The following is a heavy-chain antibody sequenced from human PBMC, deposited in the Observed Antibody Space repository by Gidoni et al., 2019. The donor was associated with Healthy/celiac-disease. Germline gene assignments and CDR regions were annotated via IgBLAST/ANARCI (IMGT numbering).Heavy chain of an antibody. V-gene: IGHV1-8*01. CDR2: MNPNSGNT. D-gene: IGHD4-17*01. J-gene: IGHJ6*02. CDR3: ARSWAVTTYYDYGMDV. Sequence: QVQLVQSGAEVKKPGASVTVSCKASGYTFTSYDINWVRQATGLGREWMGWMNPNSGNTGYAQKFQCRVTMTRNTSKSTAYMELGSLRSEDTAVYYCARSWAVTTYYDYGMDVWGQGTTVTVSS. CDR1: GYTFTSYD.